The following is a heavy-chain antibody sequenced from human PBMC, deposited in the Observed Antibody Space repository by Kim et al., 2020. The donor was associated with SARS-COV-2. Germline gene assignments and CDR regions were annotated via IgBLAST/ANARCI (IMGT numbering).Heavy chain of an antibody. CDR1: GFTFSSYE. V-gene: IGHV3-48*03. CDR3: ARVHYYGSGDAFDI. CDR2: ISSSGSTI. J-gene: IGHJ3*02. D-gene: IGHD3-10*01. Sequence: GGSLRLSCAASGFTFSSYEMNWVRQAPGKGLEWVSYISSSGSTIYYADSVKGRFTISRDNAKNSLYLQMNSLRAEDTAVYYCARVHYYGSGDAFDIWGQGTMVTVSS.